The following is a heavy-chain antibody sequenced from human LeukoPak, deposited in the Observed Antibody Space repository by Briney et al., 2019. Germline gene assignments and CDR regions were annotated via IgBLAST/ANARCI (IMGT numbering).Heavy chain of an antibody. CDR1: GYTFSSYE. CDR2: MNHNSGNK. Sequence: VESVKVSCTASGYTFSSYEMNWVRQAPGQGLEWMGWMNHNSGNKSYAQTLKGRVTMTRNNAKSTAYMEMSSLREEDTAVYYCARQPIAAAGTVHEIWFDPWGQGTLVTVSS. V-gene: IGHV1-8*01. CDR3: ARQPIAAAGTVHEIWFDP. D-gene: IGHD6-13*01. J-gene: IGHJ5*02.